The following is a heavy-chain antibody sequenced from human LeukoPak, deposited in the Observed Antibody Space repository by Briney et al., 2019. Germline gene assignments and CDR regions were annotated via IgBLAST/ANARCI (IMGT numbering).Heavy chain of an antibody. CDR1: GFTVSSNY. J-gene: IGHJ6*03. V-gene: IGHV3-66*02. D-gene: IGHD6-6*01. CDR3: ARMANQQLVTTYCYYYYMDV. Sequence: PGGSLRLSCAASGFTVSSNYMSWVRQAPGKGLEWVSLIYSGGSTYYADSVKGRFTISRDNSKNTLCLQMNSLRAEDTAVYYCARMANQQLVTTYCYYYYMDVWGKGTTVTVSS. CDR2: IYSGGST.